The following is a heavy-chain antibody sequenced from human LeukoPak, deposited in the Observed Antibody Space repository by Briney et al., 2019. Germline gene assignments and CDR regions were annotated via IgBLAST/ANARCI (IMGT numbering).Heavy chain of an antibody. Sequence: PVKVSCKASGGTFSSYAISWVRQAPGQGLEWMGRIIPIFGIANYAQKFQGRVTITADKSTSTAYMELSSLRSEDTAVYYCASNYYDSSGYYGGWGQGTLVTVSS. V-gene: IGHV1-69*04. CDR1: GGTFSSYA. J-gene: IGHJ4*02. CDR2: IIPIFGIA. D-gene: IGHD3-22*01. CDR3: ASNYYDSSGYYGG.